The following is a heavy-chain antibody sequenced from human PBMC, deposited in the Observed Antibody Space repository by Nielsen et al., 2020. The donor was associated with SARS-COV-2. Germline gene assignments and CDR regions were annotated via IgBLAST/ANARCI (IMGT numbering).Heavy chain of an antibody. V-gene: IGHV3-30-3*01. CDR1: GFTFSTYV. D-gene: IGHD3-22*01. J-gene: IGHJ4*02. CDR2: ISYDGSNK. Sequence: GESLKISCAASGFTFSTYVMHWVRQAPGKGLEWVAVISYDGSNKYYADSVKGRFTISRDNAKNSLYLQMNSLRAEDTALYYCAKVDSPFDYWGQGTLVTVSS. CDR3: AKVDSPFDY.